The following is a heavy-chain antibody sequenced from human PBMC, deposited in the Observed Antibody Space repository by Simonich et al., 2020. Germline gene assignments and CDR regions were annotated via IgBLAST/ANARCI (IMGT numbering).Heavy chain of an antibody. CDR3: ARDTFLGYCSSTSCYDAFDI. CDR2: NNPNRGGT. CDR1: GYTFTGYY. V-gene: IGHV1-2*06. D-gene: IGHD2-2*01. J-gene: IGHJ3*02. Sequence: QVQLVQSGAEVKKPGASVKVSCKASGYTFTGYYMHWVRQAPGQGLGGMGRNNPNRGGTNYAPKFQGRVTMTRDTSISTAYMELSRLRSDDTAVYYCARDTFLGYCSSTSCYDAFDIWGQGTMVTVSS.